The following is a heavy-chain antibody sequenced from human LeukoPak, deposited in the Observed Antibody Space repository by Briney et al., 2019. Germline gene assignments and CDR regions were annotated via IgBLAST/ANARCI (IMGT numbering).Heavy chain of an antibody. Sequence: TGGSLRLSCAASGFTFDDYAMHWVRQAPGKGLEWVSGISWNSGSIGYADSVKGRFTISRDNAKNSLYLQMNSLRAEGTALYYCAKGKEHIVATFADYWGQGTLVTVSS. J-gene: IGHJ4*02. CDR2: ISWNSGSI. CDR3: AKGKEHIVATFADY. CDR1: GFTFDDYA. D-gene: IGHD5-12*01. V-gene: IGHV3-9*01.